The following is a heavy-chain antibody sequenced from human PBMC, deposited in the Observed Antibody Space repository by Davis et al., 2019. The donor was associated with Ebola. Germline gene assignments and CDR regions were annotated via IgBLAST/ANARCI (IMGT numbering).Heavy chain of an antibody. V-gene: IGHV4-39*07. Sequence: PSETLSLTCTVSGGSISSYYWGWIRQPPGKGLEWIGSIYYSGSTYYNPSLKSRVTMSVDTSKNQFSLKLSSVTAADTAVHYCAGTYSSGWYPPDYWGQGTLVTVSS. CDR2: IYYSGST. CDR3: AGTYSSGWYPPDY. D-gene: IGHD6-19*01. J-gene: IGHJ4*02. CDR1: GGSISSYY.